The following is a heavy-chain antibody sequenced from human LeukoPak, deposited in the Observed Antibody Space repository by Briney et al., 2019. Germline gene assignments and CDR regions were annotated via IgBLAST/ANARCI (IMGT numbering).Heavy chain of an antibody. J-gene: IGHJ4*02. V-gene: IGHV3-11*01. CDR1: GFTFSDYY. CDR3: AKQGATAVAAGGDFDY. Sequence: PGGSLRLSCAASGFTFSDYYMSWIRQAPGKGLEWVSYISSSGSTIYYADSVKGRFTISRDNSKNTLYLQMNSLRAEDTAVYYCAKQGATAVAAGGDFDYWGQGTLVTVSS. CDR2: ISSSGSTI. D-gene: IGHD6-19*01.